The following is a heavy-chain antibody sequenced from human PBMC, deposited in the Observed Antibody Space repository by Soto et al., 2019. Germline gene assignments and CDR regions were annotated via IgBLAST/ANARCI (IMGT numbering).Heavy chain of an antibody. Sequence: SETLSLTXAVYGGSFSGYYWSWIRQPPGKGLEWIGEINHSGSTNYNPSLKSRVTISVDTSKNQFSLKLSSVTAADTAVYYCARGLTVSYFDYWGQGTLVTVSS. CDR2: INHSGST. V-gene: IGHV4-34*01. CDR1: GGSFSGYY. J-gene: IGHJ4*02. CDR3: ARGLTVSYFDY. D-gene: IGHD4-17*01.